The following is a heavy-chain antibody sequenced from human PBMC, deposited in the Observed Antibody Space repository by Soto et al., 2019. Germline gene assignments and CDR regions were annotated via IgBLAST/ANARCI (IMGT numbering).Heavy chain of an antibody. CDR3: VRVPVVVVPAAIPSYYYYGMDV. Sequence: EVQLVESGGGLVQPGGSLRLSCAASGFTFSSYWMHWVRQAPGKGLVWVSRINTDGSITTYADSVKGRFTISTDNAKNTLYLQISSLRAEDTAVYCCVRVPVVVVPAAIPSYYYYGMDVWGQGTTVTVSS. J-gene: IGHJ6*02. V-gene: IGHV3-74*01. D-gene: IGHD2-2*02. CDR1: GFTFSSYW. CDR2: INTDGSIT.